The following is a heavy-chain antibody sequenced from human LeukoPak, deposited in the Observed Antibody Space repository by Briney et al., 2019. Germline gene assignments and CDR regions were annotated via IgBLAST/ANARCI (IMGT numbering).Heavy chain of an antibody. CDR3: AKGSGRYFDWFDTTTYYFDY. J-gene: IGHJ4*02. V-gene: IGHV3-30*18. Sequence: GGSLRLSCAASGFTFSSYGMHWVRQAPGKGLEWVAVISYDGSNKYYADSVKGRFTISRDNSKNTLYLQMNSLRAEDTAVYYCAKGSGRYFDWFDTTTYYFDYWGQGTLVTVSS. CDR2: ISYDGSNK. CDR1: GFTFSSYG. D-gene: IGHD3-9*01.